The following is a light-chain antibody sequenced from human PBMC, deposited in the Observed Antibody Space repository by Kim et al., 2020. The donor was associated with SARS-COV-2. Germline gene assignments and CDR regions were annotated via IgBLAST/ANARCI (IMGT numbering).Light chain of an antibody. CDR2: DNN. CDR3: GTWDSSTWV. Sequence: QSVLTQPPSVSAAPGQKVTISCSGSSSNIGNNYVSWYQQLPGTAPKLLIYDNNKRPSGIPDRFSGSKSGTSATLGITGLQTGDEADYYCGTWDSSTWVFGGGTQLTVL. CDR1: SSNIGNNY. J-gene: IGLJ3*02. V-gene: IGLV1-51*01.